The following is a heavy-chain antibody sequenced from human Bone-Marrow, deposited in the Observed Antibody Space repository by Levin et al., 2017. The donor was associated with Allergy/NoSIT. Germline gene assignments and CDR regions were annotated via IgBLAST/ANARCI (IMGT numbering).Heavy chain of an antibody. J-gene: IGHJ4*02. V-gene: IGHV5-51*01. D-gene: IGHD4-23*01. CDR2: IYPGDSDT. CDR3: ARQLMTAVVTPFDC. Sequence: GGSLRLSCKSSGSNFSTYWIGWVRQMPGKGLEWMGIIYPGDSDTRYSPSFQGQVTISADKSISTAYLQWSSLKASDTARYYCARQLMTAVVTPFDCWGQGRLVTVSS. CDR1: GSNFSTYW.